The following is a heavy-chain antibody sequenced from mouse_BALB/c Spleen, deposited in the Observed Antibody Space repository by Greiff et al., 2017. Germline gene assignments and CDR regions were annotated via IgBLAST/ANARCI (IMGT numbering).Heavy chain of an antibody. CDR3: ALDSSGYVGFAY. J-gene: IGHJ3*01. CDR2: IHYSGST. CDR1: GYSITSGYS. V-gene: IGHV3-1*02. D-gene: IGHD3-2*01. Sequence: VQLKESGPDLVKPSQSLSLTCTVTGYSITSGYSWHWIRQFPGKKLEWMGYIHYSGSTNYNPSLKSRISITRDTSKNQFFLQLNSVTTEDTATYYCALDSSGYVGFAYWGQGTLVTVSA.